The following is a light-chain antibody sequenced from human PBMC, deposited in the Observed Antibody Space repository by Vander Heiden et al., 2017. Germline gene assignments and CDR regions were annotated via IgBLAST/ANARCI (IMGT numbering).Light chain of an antibody. J-gene: IGKJ1*01. V-gene: IGKV3-15*01. CDR1: QSVSIN. CDR2: VAS. CDR3: QQYNNWPRT. Sequence: EIVMTQSPATLSVSPGERVTLSCRASQSVSINLAWYQQKPGQAPRLLIYVASTRATGIPARFSGSGSGTEFTLTISSLQSDDSAVYYCQQYNNWPRTFGQGIKVEIK.